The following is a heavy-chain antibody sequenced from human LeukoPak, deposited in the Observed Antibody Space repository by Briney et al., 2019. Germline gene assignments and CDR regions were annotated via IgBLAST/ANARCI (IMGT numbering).Heavy chain of an antibody. CDR2: IFTSGST. CDR3: ARVRGATVTTGDYYYYYMDV. J-gene: IGHJ6*03. Sequence: SETLSLTCTVSGGSISTFCWTWIRQPAGKGLEWIGRIFTSGSTNYNPSLKSRVTMSVDTSKNQFSLKLTSVTAADTAVYYCARVRGATVTTGDYYYYYMDVWGKGTTVTVSS. D-gene: IGHD4-17*01. CDR1: GGSISTFC. V-gene: IGHV4-4*07.